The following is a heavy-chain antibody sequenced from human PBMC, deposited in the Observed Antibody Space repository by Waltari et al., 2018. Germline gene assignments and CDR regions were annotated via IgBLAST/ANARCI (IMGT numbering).Heavy chain of an antibody. CDR1: GGSIRSGGYY. CDR2: IYHSGST. V-gene: IGHV4-31*03. Sequence: QVQLQESGPGLVKPSQTLSLTCTFSGGSIRSGGYYWSWIRQHPGKGLEWIGYIYHSGSTYYNPSLKSRVTISVDRSKNQFSLKLSSVTAADTAVYYCARVGTVGKYYYYGMDVWGQGTTVTVSS. D-gene: IGHD4-17*01. J-gene: IGHJ6*02. CDR3: ARVGTVGKYYYYGMDV.